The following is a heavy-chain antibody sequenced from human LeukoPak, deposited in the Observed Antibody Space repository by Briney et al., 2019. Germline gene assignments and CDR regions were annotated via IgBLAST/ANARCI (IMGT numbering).Heavy chain of an antibody. CDR2: ISGSGGST. D-gene: IGHD3-10*01. V-gene: IGHV3-23*01. CDR1: GFTFSSYA. CDR3: AKTTDGSGSYPHYYFDY. J-gene: IGHJ4*02. Sequence: GGSLRLSCAASGFTFSSYAMSWARQAPGKGLEGVAAISGSGGSTYYADSVKGRFTISRDNSNHTLYMQMNSLRAEDTAVYYCAKTTDGSGSYPHYYFDYWGQGTLVTVSS.